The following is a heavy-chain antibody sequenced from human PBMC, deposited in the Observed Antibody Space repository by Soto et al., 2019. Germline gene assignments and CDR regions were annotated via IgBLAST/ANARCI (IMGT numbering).Heavy chain of an antibody. CDR1: GGFLSESY. CDR3: VRIRYQLPSSVLWLDP. V-gene: IGHV4-34*01. D-gene: IGHD3-16*01. Sequence: SETLSLTCAVYGGFLSESYWTWIRQPPGKGLEWIGEINHVGGTNYNPSLKSRVTMSVDTSQNQFSLRLISVTAADTAMCFCVRIRYQLPSSVLWLDPWGQGTPVTVSS. CDR2: INHVGGT. J-gene: IGHJ5*02.